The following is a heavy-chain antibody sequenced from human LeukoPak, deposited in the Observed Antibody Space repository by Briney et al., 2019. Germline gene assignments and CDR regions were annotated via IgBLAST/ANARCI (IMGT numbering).Heavy chain of an antibody. D-gene: IGHD1-26*01. CDR1: GGSISSYY. CDR2: IYYSGST. CDR3: ARDTTSIGFDP. V-gene: IGHV4-59*01. J-gene: IGHJ5*02. Sequence: SETLSLTCTVSGGSISSYYWSWIRRPPGKGLEWIGYIYYSGSTNYNPSLKSRVTIAVDTSKNQFSLKLSSVTAADTAVYYCARDTTSIGFDPWGQGTLVTVSS.